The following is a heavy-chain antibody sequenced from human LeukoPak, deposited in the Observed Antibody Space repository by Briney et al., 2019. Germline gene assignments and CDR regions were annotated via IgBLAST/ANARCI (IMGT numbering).Heavy chain of an antibody. CDR2: IYHSGST. D-gene: IGHD3-10*01. V-gene: IGHV4-31*03. CDR1: RGSISNGDYY. J-gene: IGHJ4*02. CDR3: ARDRGLLWFGELWSPYFDY. Sequence: SQTLSLTCTVSRGSISNGDYYWSWIRQHPGKGLEWIGYIYHSGSTYYNPSLKSRVTISVDTSKNQVSLKLSSVTAADTAVYYCARDRGLLWFGELWSPYFDYWGQGTLVTVSS.